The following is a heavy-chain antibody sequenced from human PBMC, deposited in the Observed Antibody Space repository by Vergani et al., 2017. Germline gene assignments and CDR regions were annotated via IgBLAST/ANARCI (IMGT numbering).Heavy chain of an antibody. V-gene: IGHV3-48*03. CDR3: ARVAWIQLEGPTEEGFDY. J-gene: IGHJ4*02. CDR1: GFTLSSYE. Sequence: EVQLVESGGGLVQPGGSLRLSCAASGFTLSSYEMNWVRQAPGKGLEWVSYISSSGSTIYYADSVKGRFTISRDNAKNSLYLQMNSLRAEDTAVYYCARVAWIQLEGPTEEGFDYWGQGTLVTVSS. CDR2: ISSSGSTI. D-gene: IGHD5-18*01.